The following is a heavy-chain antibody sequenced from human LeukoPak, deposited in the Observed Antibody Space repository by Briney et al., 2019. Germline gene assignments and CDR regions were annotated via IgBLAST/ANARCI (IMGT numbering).Heavy chain of an antibody. D-gene: IGHD2-15*01. Sequence: SQTLSLTCTVSGGSMSSSYHYWNWIRQPAGKGLEWIGRMYTSGDTTYNPSLQGRVAISLDTSKSQFSLKLSSVTAAGTAVYYCARTFCSGGNCYHFDSWGQGILVTVSS. CDR2: MYTSGDT. J-gene: IGHJ4*02. V-gene: IGHV4-61*02. CDR1: GGSMSSSYHY. CDR3: ARTFCSGGNCYHFDS.